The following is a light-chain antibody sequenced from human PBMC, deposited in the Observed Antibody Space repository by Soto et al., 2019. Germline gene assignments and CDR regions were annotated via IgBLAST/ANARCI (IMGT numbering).Light chain of an antibody. CDR1: SSDVGGYNY. V-gene: IGLV2-11*01. CDR2: DVS. Sequence: QSALTQPRSVSGSPGQSVTISCTGTSSDVGGYNYVSWYQQHPGKAPKLMIYDVSKRPSGVPDRFSGSKSGNTASLTISGLQAEDEADYYCCSYAGSYTSNYVFGTRTKLTVL. CDR3: CSYAGSYTSNYV. J-gene: IGLJ1*01.